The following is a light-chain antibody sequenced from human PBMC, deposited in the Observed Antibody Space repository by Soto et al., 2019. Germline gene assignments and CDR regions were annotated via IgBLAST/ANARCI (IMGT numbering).Light chain of an antibody. CDR2: DDS. V-gene: IGLV3-21*02. J-gene: IGLJ2*01. Sequence: SYELTQPPSVSVAPGQTARITCGGYNIGTKSVHWYQQKPGQAPVLVVYDDSDRPSGIPERFSGSNSGNTATLTISRVEAGDEADYFCQVWDSSTEVVFGGGTKLTVL. CDR3: QVWDSSTEVV. CDR1: NIGTKS.